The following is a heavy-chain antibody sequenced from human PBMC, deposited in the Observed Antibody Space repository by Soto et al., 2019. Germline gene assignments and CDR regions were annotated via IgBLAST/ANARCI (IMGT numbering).Heavy chain of an antibody. J-gene: IGHJ4*02. CDR3: AKGYCSSTSCSFDY. CDR2: ISGTGDTT. D-gene: IGHD2-2*01. Sequence: GTLRLPCAASRFTCTNFAMNWVHQSPGKGLEWVSVISGTGDTTYNADSVKGRFTISRDNSMNTAFLQMNSLRAEDTALYYCAKGYCSSTSCSFDYWGQGTLVTVSS. CDR1: RFTCTNFA. V-gene: IGHV3-23*01.